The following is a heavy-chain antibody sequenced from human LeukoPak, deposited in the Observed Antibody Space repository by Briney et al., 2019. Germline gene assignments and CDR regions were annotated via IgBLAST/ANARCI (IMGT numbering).Heavy chain of an antibody. Sequence: ASVKVSCKASGYTFTSYGISWVRQAPGQGLEWMGWISAYNGNTNYAQKLQSRVTMTTDTSTSTAYMELRSLRSDDTAAYYCARDMYYDFWSGYYYYFDYWGQGTLVTVSS. D-gene: IGHD3-3*01. V-gene: IGHV1-18*01. CDR1: GYTFTSYG. CDR3: ARDMYYDFWSGYYYYFDY. CDR2: ISAYNGNT. J-gene: IGHJ4*02.